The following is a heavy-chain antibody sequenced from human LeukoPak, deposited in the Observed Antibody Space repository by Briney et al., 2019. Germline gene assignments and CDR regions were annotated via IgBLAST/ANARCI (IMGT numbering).Heavy chain of an antibody. Sequence: ASVQVSCKASGGTFSSYAISWVRQAPGQGLEWMGGIIPIFGTANYAQKFQGRVTITADESTSTAYMELSSLRSEDTAVYYCASSPVIVVVPAAVYYYYGMDVWGQGTTVTVSS. V-gene: IGHV1-69*01. CDR3: ASSPVIVVVPAAVYYYYGMDV. CDR1: GGTFSSYA. CDR2: IIPIFGTA. D-gene: IGHD2-2*01. J-gene: IGHJ6*02.